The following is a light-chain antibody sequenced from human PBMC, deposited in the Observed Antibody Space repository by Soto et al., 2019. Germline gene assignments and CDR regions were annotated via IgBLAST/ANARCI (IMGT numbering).Light chain of an antibody. Sequence: DIQMTQSPSTLSASIGDRVTITCRASRSISDWLAWYQQKPGKAPELLIYDASSLQSGVPSRFSGSGSGTEFTRTISSLQPDDFGTYYCQQYNTFSLFGQGTRVEIK. J-gene: IGKJ1*01. V-gene: IGKV1-5*01. CDR1: RSISDW. CDR2: DAS. CDR3: QQYNTFSL.